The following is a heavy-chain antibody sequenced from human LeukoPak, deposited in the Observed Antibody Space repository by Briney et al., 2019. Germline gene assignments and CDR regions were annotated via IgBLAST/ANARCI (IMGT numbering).Heavy chain of an antibody. CDR2: ISGSGGST. D-gene: IGHD3-22*01. Sequence: GGSLRLSCAASGFTFSSYAMSWVRQAPGKGLEWVSAISGSGGSTYYADSVKRRFTISRDNSKNTLYLQMNSPRAEDTAVYYCAKSEGIRDYYESSGYYYDYWGQGTLVTVSS. V-gene: IGHV3-23*01. CDR1: GFTFSSYA. CDR3: AKSEGIRDYYESSGYYYDY. J-gene: IGHJ4*02.